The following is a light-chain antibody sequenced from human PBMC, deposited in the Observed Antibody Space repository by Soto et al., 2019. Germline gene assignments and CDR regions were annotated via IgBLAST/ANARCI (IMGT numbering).Light chain of an antibody. Sequence: QAVVTQPPSASGSPGQSVTISCTGSSSDVGGYNYVSWYQQHPGKAPKLMIYEVSKRPSGVPDRLSGSKSGNTASLTVSGLQAEDEADYYCSSYGGSSTVVFGGGTKLTVL. CDR1: SSDVGGYNY. CDR3: SSYGGSSTVV. CDR2: EVS. V-gene: IGLV2-8*01. J-gene: IGLJ2*01.